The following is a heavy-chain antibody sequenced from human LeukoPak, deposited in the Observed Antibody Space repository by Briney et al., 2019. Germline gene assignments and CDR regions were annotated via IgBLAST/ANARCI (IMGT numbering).Heavy chain of an antibody. CDR1: GYTFTSYD. CDR3: ARGPPNWGYDY. D-gene: IGHD7-27*01. V-gene: IGHV1-8*02. CDR2: MSPNSGDT. Sequence: ASVKVSCKASGYTFTSYDFNWARQATGRGPEWMGWMSPNSGDTGYAQKFQDRVTMTRNTSISTAYMELSSLRSDDTAVYYCARGPPNWGYDYWGPGTLVTVSS. J-gene: IGHJ4*02.